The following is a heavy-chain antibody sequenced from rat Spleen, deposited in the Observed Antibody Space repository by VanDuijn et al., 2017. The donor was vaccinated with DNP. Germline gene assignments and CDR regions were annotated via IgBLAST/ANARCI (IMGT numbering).Heavy chain of an antibody. Sequence: EVQLVESGGGLVQPGRSMKLSCTASGFTFSDYAMAWVRQAPTKGLEWVAYMSSDGGSIYYGDSVKGRFTISRDNAKNTVYLQMNSLRSEDTATYYCTTLNNLHDWGQGVMVTVSS. CDR3: TTLNNLHD. CDR2: MSSDGGSI. V-gene: IGHV5-20*01. J-gene: IGHJ2*01. D-gene: IGHD1-10*01. CDR1: GFTFSDYA.